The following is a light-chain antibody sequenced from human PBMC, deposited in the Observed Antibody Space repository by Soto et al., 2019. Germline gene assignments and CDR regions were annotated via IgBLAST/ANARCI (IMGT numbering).Light chain of an antibody. CDR2: DVT. V-gene: IGLV2-14*01. J-gene: IGLJ1*01. CDR1: SSDVGGYNY. CDR3: CSYTTSNTRQIV. Sequence: QSALTQPASVSVSPGQWITISCTGTSSDVGGYNYVSWYQQQPGKAPKFMIYDVTNRPSGVSNRFSGSKSGNTASLTISGLQAEDEADYYCCSYTTSNTRQIVFGTGTKVTV.